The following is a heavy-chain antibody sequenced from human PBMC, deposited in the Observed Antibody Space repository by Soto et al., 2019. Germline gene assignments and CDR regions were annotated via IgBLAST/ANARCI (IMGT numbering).Heavy chain of an antibody. CDR3: TKVGGLYDFWSGPLHFDL. CDR2: FSWNSDSI. J-gene: IGHJ4*02. V-gene: IGHV3-9*01. Sequence: EAQLVESGGGLVQPGRSLRLSCAGSGFIFDDFAIHWVRQAPGKGLEWVSGFSWNSDSIGYAASGKGRFTISRDNAKNSLYLHMNSLTVEDTALYYCTKVGGLYDFWSGPLHFDLWGQGTLVTVSS. D-gene: IGHD3-3*01. CDR1: GFIFDDFA.